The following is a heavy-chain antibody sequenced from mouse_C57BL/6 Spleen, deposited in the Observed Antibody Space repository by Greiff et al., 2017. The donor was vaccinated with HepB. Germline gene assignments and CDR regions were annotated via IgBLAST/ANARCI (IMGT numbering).Heavy chain of an antibody. V-gene: IGHV14-4*01. CDR1: GFNIKDDY. CDR3: TTYGINWVDY. D-gene: IGHD4-1*02. Sequence: EVQLQQSGAELVRPGASVKLSCTASGFNIKDDYMHWVKQRPEQGLEWIGWIDPENGDTEYASKFQGKATITADTSSNTAYLQLSSLTSEDTAVYYCTTYGINWVDYWGQGTTLTVSS. J-gene: IGHJ2*01. CDR2: IDPENGDT.